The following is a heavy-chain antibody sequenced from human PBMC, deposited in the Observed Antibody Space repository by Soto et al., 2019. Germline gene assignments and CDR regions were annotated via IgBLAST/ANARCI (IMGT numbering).Heavy chain of an antibody. D-gene: IGHD1-1*01. V-gene: IGHV3-21*01. CDR2: ISSSSSYI. Sequence: KTGGSLRLSCAASGLTFSSYSMNWVRQAPGKGLEWVSSISSSSSYIYYADSVKGRFTISRDNAKNSLYLQMNSLGAEDTAVYYCARGNSISDYWGQGTLVTVSS. CDR1: GLTFSSYS. CDR3: ARGNSISDY. J-gene: IGHJ4*02.